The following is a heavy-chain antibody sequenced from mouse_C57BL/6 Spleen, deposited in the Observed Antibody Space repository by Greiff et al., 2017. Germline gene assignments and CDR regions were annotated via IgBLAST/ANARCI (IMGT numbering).Heavy chain of an antibody. V-gene: IGHV3-6*01. J-gene: IGHJ4*01. CDR1: GYSITSGYY. D-gene: IGHD2-14*01. CDR3: SRGGTMNY. CDR2: ISYDGSN. Sequence: ESGPGLVKPSQSLSLTCSVTGYSITSGYYWNWIRQFPGNKLEWMGYISYDGSNKYNSSPKNRISITRDTSKNQFFLKLNSVTTENTATYYCSRGGTMNYWGQGTSVTVSS.